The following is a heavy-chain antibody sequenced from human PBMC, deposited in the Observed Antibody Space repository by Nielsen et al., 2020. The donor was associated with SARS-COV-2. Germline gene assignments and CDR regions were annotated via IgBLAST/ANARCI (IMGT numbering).Heavy chain of an antibody. V-gene: IGHV3-7*03. CDR1: GFTFSSYW. CDR2: IEDDGSEK. CDR3: TRVRVGDFYGSDY. J-gene: IGHJ4*02. Sequence: GESLKISCAASGFTFSSYWMSWVRQAPGRGLEWVANIEDDGSEKYYVDSVKGRFTVSRDNAKNSLYLQMNSLRAEDTAIYFCTRVRVGDFYGSDYWGQGTRVTVSS. D-gene: IGHD3-10*01.